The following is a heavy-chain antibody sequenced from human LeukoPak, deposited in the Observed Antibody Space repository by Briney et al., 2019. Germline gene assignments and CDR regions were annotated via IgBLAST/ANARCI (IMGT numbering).Heavy chain of an antibody. CDR3: ARSSRAIVVVPATFDL. V-gene: IGHV3-30-3*01. J-gene: IGHJ2*01. D-gene: IGHD2-2*01. Sequence: GGSLRLSCAASGFTFSSYAMHWVRQAPGKGLEWVAVISYDGSKKYYADSVKGRFTISRDNSKNTLYLQMNSLRAEDTAVYYCARSSRAIVVVPATFDLWGRGTLVTVSS. CDR1: GFTFSSYA. CDR2: ISYDGSKK.